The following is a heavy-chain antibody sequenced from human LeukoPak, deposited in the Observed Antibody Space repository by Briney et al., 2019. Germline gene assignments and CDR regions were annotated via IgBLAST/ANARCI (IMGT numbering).Heavy chain of an antibody. CDR2: IIPILGIA. J-gene: IGHJ6*02. D-gene: IGHD2-2*01. CDR1: GGTFISYA. V-gene: IGHV1-69*04. Sequence: ASVKVSCKASGGTFISYAISWVRQAPGQGLEWMGRIIPILGIANYAQKFQGRVTITADKSTSTAYMELSSLRSEDTAVYYCARDHCSSTSCYPYYYYYGMDVWGQGTTVTVSS. CDR3: ARDHCSSTSCYPYYYYYGMDV.